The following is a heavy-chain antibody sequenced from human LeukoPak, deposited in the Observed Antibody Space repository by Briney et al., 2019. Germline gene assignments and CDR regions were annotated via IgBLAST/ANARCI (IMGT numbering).Heavy chain of an antibody. Sequence: ASVKVPCKASGYTFTDYYMHWVRQAPGQGLEWMGWINPNSGGTNYAQKFQGRVTMTRDTSISTAYMELSRLRSDDTAVYYCARNRGIAAARSWFDPWGQGTLVTVSS. D-gene: IGHD6-13*01. CDR3: ARNRGIAAARSWFDP. CDR1: GYTFTDYY. J-gene: IGHJ5*02. CDR2: INPNSGGT. V-gene: IGHV1-2*02.